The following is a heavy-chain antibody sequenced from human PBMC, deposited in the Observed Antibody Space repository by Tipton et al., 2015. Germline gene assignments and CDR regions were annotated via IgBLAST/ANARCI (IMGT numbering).Heavy chain of an antibody. J-gene: IGHJ6*02. Sequence: LRLSCTVSGGSISRYYWSWIRQAPGGGLEWIGYIYYSGSTNYNPSLKSRVTISVDTSKDQFSLKLSSVTAADTAVYYCARDLGQQLVGPYYFHYAMDVWGQGTSVTVS. CDR3: ARDLGQQLVGPYYFHYAMDV. V-gene: IGHV4-59*01. CDR1: GGSISRYY. CDR2: IYYSGST. D-gene: IGHD6-6*01.